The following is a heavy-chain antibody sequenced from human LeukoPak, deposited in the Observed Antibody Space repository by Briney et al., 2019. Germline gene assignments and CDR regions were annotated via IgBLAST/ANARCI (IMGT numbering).Heavy chain of an antibody. Sequence: PGGSLRLSCAASGFTFSSYWMSWVRQAPGKGLEWVANIKQDGSEKYYVDSVKGRFTISRDNAKNSLYLQMNSLRAEDTAVYYCARAGRRYLDWSLTYYYYYGMDVWGQGTTVTVSS. D-gene: IGHD3-9*01. CDR3: ARAGRRYLDWSLTYYYYYGMDV. CDR1: GFTFSSYW. CDR2: IKQDGSEK. V-gene: IGHV3-7*03. J-gene: IGHJ6*02.